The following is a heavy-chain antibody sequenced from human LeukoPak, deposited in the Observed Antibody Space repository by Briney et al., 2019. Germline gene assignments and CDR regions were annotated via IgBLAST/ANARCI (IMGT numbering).Heavy chain of an antibody. D-gene: IGHD3/OR15-3a*01. CDR2: IYYSRNT. CDR1: GGAISNYY. Sequence: PSETLSLTCAVSGGAISNYYWSWIPQPPGKGLEWIGYIYYSRNTLHNPTLRSRVTISVDMSMNQFSLRLTSVTAADTAVYYCARHADIGLIRNGFDPWGQGTLVTVSS. CDR3: ARHADIGLIRNGFDP. V-gene: IGHV4-59*08. J-gene: IGHJ5*02.